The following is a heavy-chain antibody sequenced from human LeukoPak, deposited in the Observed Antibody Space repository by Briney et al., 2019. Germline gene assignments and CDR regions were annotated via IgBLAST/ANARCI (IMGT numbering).Heavy chain of an antibody. D-gene: IGHD2-8*01. CDR2: INPNSGGT. V-gene: IGHV1-2*02. CDR1: GYTFTGYY. Sequence: ASVTVSCKASGYTFTGYYMHWVRQAPGQGLEWMGWINPNSGGTNYAQKFQGRVTMTRDTSISTAYMELSRLRSDDTAVYYCARAGDIVLMVSDAFDIWGQGTMVTVSS. J-gene: IGHJ3*02. CDR3: ARAGDIVLMVSDAFDI.